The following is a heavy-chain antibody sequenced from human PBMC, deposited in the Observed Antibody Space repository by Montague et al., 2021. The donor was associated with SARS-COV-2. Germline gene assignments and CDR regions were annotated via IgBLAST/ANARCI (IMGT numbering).Heavy chain of an antibody. V-gene: IGHV4-31*03. CDR1: GGSISSGGYY. CDR3: ARDTGLSGAFAI. D-gene: IGHD2-2*01. CDR2: IYYSGST. Sequence: TLSLTCTASGGSISSGGYYWSWIRQHPGKGLEWIGYIYYSGSTYYNPSLKSRVTISVDTSKNQFSLKLSSVTAADTAVYYRARDTGLSGAFAIWGQGTMVTVSS. J-gene: IGHJ3*02.